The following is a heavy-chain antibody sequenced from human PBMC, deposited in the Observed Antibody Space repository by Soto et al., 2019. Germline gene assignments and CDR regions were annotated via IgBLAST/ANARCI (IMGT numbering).Heavy chain of an antibody. CDR3: ARLIGTSWFVG. Sequence: PSQTLSLTCAISGDSVCSNIGTWDWIRQSPSRGLEWLGRTYYRSQWFNDYAVSVKSRTTINADTSKNQFSLQLNYVTPEDTAVYYCARLIGTSWFVGWGQGTPVTVSS. J-gene: IGHJ4*02. V-gene: IGHV6-1*01. CDR1: GDSVCSNIGT. D-gene: IGHD6-13*01. CDR2: TYYRSQWFN.